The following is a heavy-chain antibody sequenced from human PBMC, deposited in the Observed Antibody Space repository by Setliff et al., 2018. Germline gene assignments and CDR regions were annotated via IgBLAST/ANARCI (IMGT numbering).Heavy chain of an antibody. J-gene: IGHJ4*02. D-gene: IGHD2-8*02. V-gene: IGHV1-69*13. CDR1: GGTFRSDG. Sequence: GASVKVSCKASGGTFRSDGFNWVRQAPGQGLEWMGRIIPVFGTAKYEQKFQGKVTISADESTNTAYMELNSLRSEDTAVYYCARLVRYCTATACQRAPGAEIWGQGTPVTVSS. CDR3: ARLVRYCTATACQRAPGAEI. CDR2: IIPVFGTA.